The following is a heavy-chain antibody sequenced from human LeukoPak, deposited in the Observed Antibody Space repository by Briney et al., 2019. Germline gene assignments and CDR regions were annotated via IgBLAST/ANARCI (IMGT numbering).Heavy chain of an antibody. J-gene: IGHJ4*02. D-gene: IGHD6-13*01. CDR2: IYPGDSDT. V-gene: IGHV5-51*01. Sequence: GESLKISCKGSGYSFTSYWIGWGRQMAGKGLELMGIIYPGDSDTRYSPSFQCQVTISADKSISTAYLQWSSLKASDTAMYYCARLATLAAAYGDYWGQGTLVTVSS. CDR1: GYSFTSYW. CDR3: ARLATLAAAYGDY.